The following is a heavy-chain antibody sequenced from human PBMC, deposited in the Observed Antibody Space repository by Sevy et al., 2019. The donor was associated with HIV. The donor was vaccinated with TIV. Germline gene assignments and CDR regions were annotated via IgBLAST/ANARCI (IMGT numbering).Heavy chain of an antibody. CDR1: GFTFNNYA. CDR2: ISGSGSYT. J-gene: IGHJ4*02. V-gene: IGHV3-23*01. D-gene: IGHD3-10*02. Sequence: GESLKISCAASGFTFNNYAMNWVRQAPGKGLEWVSVISGSGSYTYYADSVKGRFTISRDTSKNTLYLQMNSLRAEDTVVYYCAKEKEMSMYYFHSWGQGTLVTVSS. CDR3: AKEKEMSMYYFHS.